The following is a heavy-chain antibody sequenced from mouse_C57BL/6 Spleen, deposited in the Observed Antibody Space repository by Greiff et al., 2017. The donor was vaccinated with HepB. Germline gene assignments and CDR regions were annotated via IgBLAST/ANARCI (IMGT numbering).Heavy chain of an antibody. CDR1: GYAFSSSW. CDR2: IYPGDGDT. J-gene: IGHJ2*01. Sequence: VQLKESGPELVKPGASVKISCKASGYAFSSSWMNWVKQRPGKGLEWIGRIYPGDGDTNYNGKFKGKATLTADKSSSTAYMQLSSLTSEDSAVYFCAKGDTVVANFDCWGQGATLAVSS. V-gene: IGHV1-82*01. CDR3: AKGDTVVANFDC. D-gene: IGHD1-1*01.